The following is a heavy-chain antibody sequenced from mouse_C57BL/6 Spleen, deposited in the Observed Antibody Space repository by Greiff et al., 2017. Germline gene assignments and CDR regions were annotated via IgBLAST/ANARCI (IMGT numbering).Heavy chain of an antibody. CDR3: ARGRLTGYWYFDV. CDR2: SGST. D-gene: IGHD4-1*01. J-gene: IGHJ1*03. Sequence: QVQLKESGAELMKPGASVKLSCKATGYTFTGYWIEWVKQRPGSGSTNYNEKFKGKATFTADTSSNTAYMQLSSLTTEDSAIYYCARGRLTGYWYFDVWGTGTTVTVSS. CDR1: GYTFTGYW. V-gene: IGHV1-9*01.